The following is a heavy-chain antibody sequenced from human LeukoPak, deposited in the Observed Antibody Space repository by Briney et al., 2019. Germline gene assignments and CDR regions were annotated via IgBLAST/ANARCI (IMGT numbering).Heavy chain of an antibody. CDR2: ISGSGGAT. V-gene: IGHV3-23*01. D-gene: IGHD3-10*01. Sequence: GGSLRLSCAASGFTFSSSALTWVRQAPGKGLEWVTTISGSGGATYYADSVKGRFTISRDNTKNTLYLQMNNLKAENTAVYHCARVWSYYYDYWGQGTLVTVSS. CDR3: ARVWSYYYDY. J-gene: IGHJ4*02. CDR1: GFTFSSSA.